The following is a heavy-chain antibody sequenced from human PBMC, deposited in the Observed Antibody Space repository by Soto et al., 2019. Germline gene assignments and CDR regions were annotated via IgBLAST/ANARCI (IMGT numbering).Heavy chain of an antibody. V-gene: IGHV3-23*01. D-gene: IGHD6-13*01. CDR2: ISGSGGST. CDR3: ARATRASVGTALVRYNLFDN. CDR1: GFTFSNSA. J-gene: IGHJ5*02. Sequence: PGVSLRLSCAPSGFTFSNSAMTWVRQAPGKWLEGVSTISGSGGSTYYADSVKGRFSISRDNSKDTLSLQMNSLRADDTAVYYSARATRASVGTALVRYNLFDNCGQGTLVTVSS.